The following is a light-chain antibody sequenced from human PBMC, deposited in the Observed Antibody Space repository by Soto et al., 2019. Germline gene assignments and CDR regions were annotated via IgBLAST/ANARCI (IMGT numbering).Light chain of an antibody. J-gene: IGKJ2*02. CDR3: QQYNTWLPWT. Sequence: EIVLTQSPATLSVSPGERATLSCRASQSVSSNLAWYQQKPGQAPRLLIYGASTRATGIPARFSGSGSGTEFTLTISSLRSEDFAVYYCQQYNTWLPWTFGRGTKLEIK. CDR2: GAS. V-gene: IGKV3-15*01. CDR1: QSVSSN.